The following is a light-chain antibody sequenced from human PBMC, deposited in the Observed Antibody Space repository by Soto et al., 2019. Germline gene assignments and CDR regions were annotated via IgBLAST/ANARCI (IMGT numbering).Light chain of an antibody. J-gene: IGLJ1*01. Sequence: QSALTQPRSVSGSPGQSVTISCTGTSSDVGGYNYVSWYQQHPGKAPKLMIYDVSKWPSGVPDRFSGSKSGNTASLTISGLQVEDEADYSCCSYAGSYPLYVFGTGTKVTVL. V-gene: IGLV2-11*01. CDR1: SSDVGGYNY. CDR3: CSYAGSYPLYV. CDR2: DVS.